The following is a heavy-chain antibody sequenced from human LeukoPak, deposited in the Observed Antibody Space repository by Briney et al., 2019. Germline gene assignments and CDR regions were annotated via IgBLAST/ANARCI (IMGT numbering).Heavy chain of an antibody. Sequence: GGSLRLSCAASGFTFSSYSMNWVRQAPGKGLEWVSSISSSSSYIYYADSVKGRFTISRDNAKNSPYLQMNSLRAEDTAVYYCARDRPNSSGWYGAGPDAFDIWGQGTMVTVSS. CDR2: ISSSSSYI. CDR1: GFTFSSYS. D-gene: IGHD6-19*01. CDR3: ARDRPNSSGWYGAGPDAFDI. V-gene: IGHV3-21*01. J-gene: IGHJ3*02.